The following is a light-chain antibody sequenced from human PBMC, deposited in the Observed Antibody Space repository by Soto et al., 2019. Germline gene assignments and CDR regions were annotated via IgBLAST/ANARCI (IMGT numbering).Light chain of an antibody. CDR1: QGIRND. V-gene: IGKV1-6*01. CDR2: AAS. Sequence: AIQITQSPSSLSASVGDRLTITCRASQGIRNDVGWYQQKPGKAPKLLIYAASSLQSGDPSRFSGSGSGTDFTLTISSLQLEDFATNSCLQDYKYPHTFGGGTKVDIK. J-gene: IGKJ4*02. CDR3: LQDYKYPHT.